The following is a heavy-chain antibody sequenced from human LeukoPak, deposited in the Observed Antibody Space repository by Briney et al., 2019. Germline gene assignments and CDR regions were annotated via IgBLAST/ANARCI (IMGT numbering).Heavy chain of an antibody. CDR1: GFTFSSYW. Sequence: GGSLRLSCVASGFTFSSYWMSWVRQAPGKGLEWVANIKQDGSEKYYVDSVKGRFTISRDNAKNSLYLQMNSLRAEDTAVYYCARDSYIGACFDYWGQGTLVTVSS. J-gene: IGHJ4*02. V-gene: IGHV3-7*03. CDR3: ARDSYIGACFDY. D-gene: IGHD5-12*01. CDR2: IKQDGSEK.